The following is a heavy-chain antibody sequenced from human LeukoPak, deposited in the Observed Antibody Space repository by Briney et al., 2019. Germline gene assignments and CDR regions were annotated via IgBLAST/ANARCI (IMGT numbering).Heavy chain of an antibody. Sequence: SCKASGGTFSSYAMHWVRQAPGKGLEWVAVISYDGSNKYYADSVKGRFTISRDNSKNTLYLQMNSLRAEDTAVYYCARETIFGVVIGPQYYYMDVWGKGTTVTVSS. V-gene: IGHV3-30*04. CDR1: GGTFSSYA. J-gene: IGHJ6*03. D-gene: IGHD3-3*01. CDR3: ARETIFGVVIGPQYYYMDV. CDR2: ISYDGSNK.